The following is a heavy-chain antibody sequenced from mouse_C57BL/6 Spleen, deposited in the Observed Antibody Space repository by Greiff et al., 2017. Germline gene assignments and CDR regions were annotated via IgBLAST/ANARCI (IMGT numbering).Heavy chain of an antibody. J-gene: IGHJ1*03. CDR1: GYTFTDYY. Sequence: EVQLQQSGPELVKPGASVKMSCKASGYTFTDYYMNWVKQSHGQSLEWIGDINPNNGGTSYNEKFKGKATLTVEKSSSTAYMELRSLTSQDSAVYYCARNYDVGQYWYCDVWGTGTTVTVSS. V-gene: IGHV1-26*01. CDR2: INPNNGGT. D-gene: IGHD2-4*01. CDR3: ARNYDVGQYWYCDV.